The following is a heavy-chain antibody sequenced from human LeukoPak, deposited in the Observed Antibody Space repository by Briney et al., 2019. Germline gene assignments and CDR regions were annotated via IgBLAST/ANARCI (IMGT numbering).Heavy chain of an antibody. V-gene: IGHV1-2*02. CDR1: GYTFTGYY. J-gene: IGHJ6*02. CDR3: ARGGQLRYFDWLRDRPSPTDALYGMDV. D-gene: IGHD3-9*01. CDR2: INPNSGGT. Sequence: ASVKVSCKASGYTFTGYYMHWVRQAPGQGLEWMGWINPNSGGTNYAQKSQGRVTMTRDTSISTAYMELSRLRSDDTAVYYCARGGQLRYFDWLRDRPSPTDALYGMDVWGQGTTVTVSS.